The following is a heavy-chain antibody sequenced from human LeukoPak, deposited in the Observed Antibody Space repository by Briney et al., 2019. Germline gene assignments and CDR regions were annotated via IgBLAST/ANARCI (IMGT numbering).Heavy chain of an antibody. Sequence: GGSLRLSCAASGFSFITYAMGWVRQAPGQGLEWVSTISGSGDNTYYADSVKGRLTISRDNSKNTLFLQMNSLRPEDTAVYHCAKGRTIGSYDPFDMWGQGTKVTVSS. D-gene: IGHD3-22*01. J-gene: IGHJ3*02. CDR2: ISGSGDNT. CDR1: GFSFITYA. CDR3: AKGRTIGSYDPFDM. V-gene: IGHV3-23*01.